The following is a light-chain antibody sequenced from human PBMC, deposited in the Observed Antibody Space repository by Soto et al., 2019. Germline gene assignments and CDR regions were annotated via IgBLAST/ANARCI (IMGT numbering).Light chain of an antibody. V-gene: IGKV3-15*01. Sequence: EIVMTQSPATLSVSPGERATLSCRASQNVGNNLVWYQQKPGQAPRLLIYGASTRAAGIPDRFSGSGSGTEFTLTISSLQSEDFAVYYCQHYNNWPPWTFGQGTKVDIK. CDR1: QNVGNN. CDR3: QHYNNWPPWT. J-gene: IGKJ1*01. CDR2: GAS.